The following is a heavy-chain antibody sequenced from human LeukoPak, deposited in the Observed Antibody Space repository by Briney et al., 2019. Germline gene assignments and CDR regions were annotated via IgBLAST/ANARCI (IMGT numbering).Heavy chain of an antibody. CDR1: GGTFSSYA. CDR2: IIPIFGTA. V-gene: IGHV1-69*01. Sequence: SVKVSCKASGGTFSSYAISWVRQAPGQGLEWMGGIIPIFGTANYAQKFQGRVTITADESTSTAYMELSSLRSEDTAVYYCARDSHFTIPAAMNYYYNGMDVWGQGTTVTVSS. D-gene: IGHD2-2*01. J-gene: IGHJ6*02. CDR3: ARDSHFTIPAAMNYYYNGMDV.